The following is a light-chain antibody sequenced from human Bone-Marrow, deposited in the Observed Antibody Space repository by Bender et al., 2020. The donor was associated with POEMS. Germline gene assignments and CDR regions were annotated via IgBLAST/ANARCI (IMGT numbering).Light chain of an antibody. CDR2: EVS. CDR3: AVWDDSLNGWV. Sequence: QSALTQPASVSGSPGQSITISCTGTSGDVGSYGLVSWYRQDPGKAPKLIIYEVSKRPSGTSDRFSGSKSGTSASLAISGLQSEDEADYYCAVWDDSLNGWVFGGGTKLTVL. V-gene: IGLV2-14*02. CDR1: SGDVGSYGL. J-gene: IGLJ3*02.